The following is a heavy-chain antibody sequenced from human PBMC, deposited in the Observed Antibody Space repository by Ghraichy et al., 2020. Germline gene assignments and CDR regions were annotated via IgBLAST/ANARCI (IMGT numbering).Heavy chain of an antibody. J-gene: IGHJ5*02. V-gene: IGHV3-23*01. CDR2: IGGNGANT. CDR3: VKGMSGSSPYNWFDP. CDR1: GLTFGNYA. Sequence: GGSLRLSCSVAGLTFGNYALSWVRQAPEKGLEWVSPIGGNGANTFYADSVKGRFTISRDNSKNTLFLQMNSLRAEDTAMYYCVKGMSGSSPYNWFDPWGQGALVIVSS. D-gene: IGHD6-6*01.